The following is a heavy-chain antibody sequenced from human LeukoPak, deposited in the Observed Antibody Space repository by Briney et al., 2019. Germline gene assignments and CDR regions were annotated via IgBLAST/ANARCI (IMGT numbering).Heavy chain of an antibody. D-gene: IGHD3-22*01. CDR3: ARGKDDSSGYQEVLFYYYYGMDV. CDR2: IIPILGIA. CDR1: GGTFSSYA. J-gene: IGHJ6*02. Sequence: ASVKVSREASGGTFSSYAISWVRQAPGQGLEWMGRIIPILGIANYAQKFQGRVTITADKSTSTAYMELSSLRSEDTAVHYCARGKDDSSGYQEVLFYYYYGMDVWGQGTTVTVSS. V-gene: IGHV1-69*04.